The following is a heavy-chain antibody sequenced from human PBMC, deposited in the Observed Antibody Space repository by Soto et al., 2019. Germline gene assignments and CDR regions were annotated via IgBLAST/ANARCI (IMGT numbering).Heavy chain of an antibody. V-gene: IGHV3-30-3*01. CDR3: AISRHGSGSYTHFYYGLDV. D-gene: IGHD3-10*01. CDR2: ISFDGSTE. Sequence: QVQLVESGGGVVQPGRSLRLSCAASGFTFISYAMHWVRQAPGKGLEWVAVISFDGSTEYYADSVKGRFTISRDNSKTTVYLHMNSLRSEDTAVYYCAISRHGSGSYTHFYYGLDVWGQGTTVTFSS. J-gene: IGHJ6*02. CDR1: GFTFISYA.